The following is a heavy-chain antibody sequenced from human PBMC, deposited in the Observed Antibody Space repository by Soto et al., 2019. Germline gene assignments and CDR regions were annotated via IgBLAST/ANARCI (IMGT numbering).Heavy chain of an antibody. V-gene: IGHV3-21*01. CDR1: GFTFSSYS. CDR3: AARQEYCSSTSCPADY. D-gene: IGHD2-2*01. J-gene: IGHJ4*02. Sequence: EVQLVESGGGLVKPGGSLRLSCAASGFTFSSYSMNWVRQAPGKGLEWVSSISSSSSYIYYADSVKGRFTISRDNAKNSLYLQMNSLRAEDTAVYYCAARQEYCSSTSCPADYWGQGTLVTVSS. CDR2: ISSSSSYI.